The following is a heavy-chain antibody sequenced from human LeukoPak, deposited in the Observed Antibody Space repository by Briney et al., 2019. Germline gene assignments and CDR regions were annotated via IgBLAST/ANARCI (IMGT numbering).Heavy chain of an antibody. V-gene: IGHV4-39*07. D-gene: IGHD3-10*01. J-gene: IGHJ4*02. CDR3: ARELLWFGELSFDY. CDR1: GGSISSSSYY. CDR2: IYYSGST. Sequence: SVTLSLTCTVSGGSISSSSYYWGWIRQPPGKGLEWIGSIYYSGSTYYNPSLKNRVTISVDTSKNQFSLKLSSVTAADTAVYYCARELLWFGELSFDYWGQGTLVTVSS.